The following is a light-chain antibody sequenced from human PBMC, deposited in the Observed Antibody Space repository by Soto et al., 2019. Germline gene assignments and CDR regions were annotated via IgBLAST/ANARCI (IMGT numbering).Light chain of an antibody. CDR2: GAS. CDR1: QSVSSSY. V-gene: IGKV3-20*01. Sequence: EIVLTQSPGTLSLSPGERATLSCRASQSVSSSYLAWYQQKPGQAPRLLIYGASSRATGIPDRFSGSGSGTDFTLTISRLEPEDFAVYYCHQYGSSHFGQGKRLEIK. J-gene: IGKJ5*01. CDR3: HQYGSSH.